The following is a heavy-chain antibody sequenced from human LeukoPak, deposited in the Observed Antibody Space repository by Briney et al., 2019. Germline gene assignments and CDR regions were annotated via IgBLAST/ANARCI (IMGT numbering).Heavy chain of an antibody. CDR3: ARTVVTATIDGFQI. CDR1: GGSISSYY. D-gene: IGHD2-21*02. V-gene: IGHV4-59*08. J-gene: IGHJ3*02. CDR2: IYYSGST. Sequence: PSETLSLTCTVSGGSISSYYWSWIRQPPGKGLEWIGYIYYSGSTNYNPSLKSRVTISVDTSKNQFSLRLTSVTAADTAVYYCARTVVTATIDGFQIWGQGTMVTVSS.